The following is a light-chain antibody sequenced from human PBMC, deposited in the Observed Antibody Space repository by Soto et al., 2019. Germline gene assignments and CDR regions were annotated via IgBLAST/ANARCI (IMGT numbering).Light chain of an antibody. CDR1: SSDVGSSNF. V-gene: IGLV2-23*02. J-gene: IGLJ3*02. Sequence: QSVLTQPASVSGSPGQSITISCTGTSSDVGSSNFVSWYQHHPGKAPKLMIYEVTNLSSGVSNRFSGSKSGNTASLTISGLQTEDEVDYDCYSYAGRPTWVFGAGTKLTVL. CDR2: EVT. CDR3: YSYAGRPTWV.